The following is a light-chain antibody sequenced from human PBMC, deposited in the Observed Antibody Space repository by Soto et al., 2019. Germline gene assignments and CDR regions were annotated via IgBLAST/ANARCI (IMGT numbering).Light chain of an antibody. CDR2: AAS. CDR3: QQSYSTPVFA. CDR1: QSISNY. Sequence: DIQMTQSPSSLSASVGDRVTITCRASQSISNYLNWYQQKPGKAPKLLIYAASSLQSGVPSRFSGSGSATDFTLTISSLQPEDFATYYCQQSYSTPVFAFGPGTKVDIK. J-gene: IGKJ3*01. V-gene: IGKV1-39*01.